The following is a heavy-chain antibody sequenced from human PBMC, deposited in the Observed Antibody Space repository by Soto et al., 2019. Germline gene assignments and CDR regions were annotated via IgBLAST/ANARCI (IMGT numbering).Heavy chain of an antibody. CDR2: IYYSGST. CDR3: ARGLIVVVVAATRGNYGMDV. D-gene: IGHD2-15*01. J-gene: IGHJ6*02. Sequence: SETLSLTCTVSGGSISSGDYYWSWIRQPPGKGLEWIGYIYYSGSTYYNPSLKSRVTIPVDTSKNQFSLKLSSVTAADTAVYYCARGLIVVVVAATRGNYGMDVWGQGTTVTVSS. CDR1: GGSISSGDYY. V-gene: IGHV4-30-4*01.